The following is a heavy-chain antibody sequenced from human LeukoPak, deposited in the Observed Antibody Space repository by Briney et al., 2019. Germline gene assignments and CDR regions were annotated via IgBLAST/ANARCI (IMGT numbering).Heavy chain of an antibody. J-gene: IGHJ4*02. CDR3: ASGTKGDLDY. CDR2: INQDGSTK. V-gene: IGHV3-7*01. Sequence: GGSLRLSCAASGFTFSNVWMAWVRQAPGKGLEWVANINQDGSTKQHVDSVRGRFTISRDNTKNSLYLQMNSLTAEDAGLYHCASGTKGDLDYWGQGTLVTVSS. D-gene: IGHD3-16*01. CDR1: GFTFSNVW.